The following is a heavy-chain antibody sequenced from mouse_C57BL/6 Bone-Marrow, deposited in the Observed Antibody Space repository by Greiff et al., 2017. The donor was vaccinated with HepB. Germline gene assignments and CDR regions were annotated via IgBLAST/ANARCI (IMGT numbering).Heavy chain of an antibody. Sequence: QVQLQQSGAELARPGASVKMSCKASGYTFTSYTMHWVKQRPGQGLEWIGYINPSSGYTKYNQKFKDKATLTADKSSSTAYMQLSSLTSEDSAVYDCARESPRFAYWGQGTLVTVSS. CDR3: ARESPRFAY. CDR2: INPSSGYT. J-gene: IGHJ3*01. CDR1: GYTFTSYT. V-gene: IGHV1-4*01.